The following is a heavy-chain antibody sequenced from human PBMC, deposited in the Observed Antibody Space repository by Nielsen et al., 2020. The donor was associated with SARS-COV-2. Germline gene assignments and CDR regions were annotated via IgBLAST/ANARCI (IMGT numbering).Heavy chain of an antibody. V-gene: IGHV3-9*01. D-gene: IGHD5/OR15-5a*01. CDR3: ACMGLRDYYYGMDV. J-gene: IGHJ6*02. Sequence: SLKISCAASGFTFDDYAMHWVRQAPGKGLEWVSGISWNSGSIGYADSVKGRFTISRDNAKNSLYLQMNSLRAEDTALYYCACMGLRDYYYGMDVWGQGTTVIVSS. CDR2: ISWNSGSI. CDR1: GFTFDDYA.